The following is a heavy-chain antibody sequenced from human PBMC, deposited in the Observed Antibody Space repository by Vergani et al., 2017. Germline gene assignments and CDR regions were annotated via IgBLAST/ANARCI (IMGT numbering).Heavy chain of an antibody. CDR2: ISGNNDDV. CDR3: ARGYCTNSIFRVKVDS. Sequence: EVQMVESGGGLVKPGGYLRLSCVASGFTFRRYSMNWVRQAPGKGLEWVSSISGNNDDVYYADSVKVRFTISRDNAKNSLYLDMRSLRAEDTAVYYCARGYCTNSIFRVKVDSWGQGTLVTVSS. D-gene: IGHD2-8*01. CDR1: GFTFRRYS. V-gene: IGHV3-21*04. J-gene: IGHJ4*02.